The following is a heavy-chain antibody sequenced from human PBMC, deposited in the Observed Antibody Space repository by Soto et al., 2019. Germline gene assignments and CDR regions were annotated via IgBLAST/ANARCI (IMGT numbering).Heavy chain of an antibody. J-gene: IGHJ6*02. Sequence: PGGSLRLSCAASGFTFSSYSMNWVRQAPGKGLEWVSYISSSSSTIYYADSVKGRFTISRDNAKNSLYLQMNSLRDEDTAVYYCARDGFGTIFGVVIQYYYYGMDVWGQGTTVTVSS. CDR2: ISSSSSTI. D-gene: IGHD3-3*01. V-gene: IGHV3-48*02. CDR1: GFTFSSYS. CDR3: ARDGFGTIFGVVIQYYYYGMDV.